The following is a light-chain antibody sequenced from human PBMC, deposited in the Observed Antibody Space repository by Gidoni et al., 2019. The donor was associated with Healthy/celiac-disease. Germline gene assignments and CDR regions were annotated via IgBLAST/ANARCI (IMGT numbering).Light chain of an antibody. V-gene: IGKV3-20*01. CDR3: QQYGSSPLP. Sequence: IVLTQSPGTLSLSPGERATLSCRASQSVSSSYLAWYQQKPGQAPRLLIYGASSRATGIPDRFSGSGSGTDFTLTISRLEPEDFAVYYCQQYGSSPLPLGGXTKVEIK. CDR1: QSVSSSY. J-gene: IGKJ4*01. CDR2: GAS.